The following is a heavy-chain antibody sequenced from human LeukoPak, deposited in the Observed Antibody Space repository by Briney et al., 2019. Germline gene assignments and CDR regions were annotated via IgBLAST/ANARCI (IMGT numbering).Heavy chain of an antibody. CDR2: INPSGGST. CDR3: ARAGELWFGDY. Sequence: ASVKASCKASGYTFTSYYMHWVRQAPGQGLEWMGIINPSGGSTSYAQKFQGRVTMTRDTSTRTVYMELSSLRSEDTAVYYCARAGELWFGDYWGQGTLVTVSS. CDR1: GYTFTSYY. J-gene: IGHJ4*02. D-gene: IGHD3-10*01. V-gene: IGHV1-46*01.